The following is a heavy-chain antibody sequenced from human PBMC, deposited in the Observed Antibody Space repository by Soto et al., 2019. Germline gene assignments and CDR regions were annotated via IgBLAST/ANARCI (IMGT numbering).Heavy chain of an antibody. V-gene: IGHV3-11*05. Sequence: QVQLVESGGGLVKPGGSLRLSCAASGFTFSDYYMSWIRQAPGKGLEWVSYISSSSSYTNYADSVKGRFTISRDNAKNALYLQRNGLRAEDTAVYYCARGDPPLWFGEGGQGTTVTVSS. D-gene: IGHD3-10*01. CDR1: GFTFSDYY. CDR3: ARGDPPLWFGE. CDR2: ISSSSSYT. J-gene: IGHJ6*02.